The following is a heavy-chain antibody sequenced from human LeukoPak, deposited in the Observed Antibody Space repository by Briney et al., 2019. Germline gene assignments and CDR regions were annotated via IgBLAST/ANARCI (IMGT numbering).Heavy chain of an antibody. Sequence: SSETLSLTCTVSGGSISSGGYYWSWIRQHPGKGLEWIGHIYYSGSTYYNPSLKSRVTISVDTSKNQFSLKLSSVTAADTAVYYCARQRPAAQLDYWGQGTLVTVSS. CDR3: ARQRPAAQLDY. J-gene: IGHJ4*02. V-gene: IGHV4-31*03. CDR1: GGSISSGGYY. CDR2: IYYSGST. D-gene: IGHD2-2*01.